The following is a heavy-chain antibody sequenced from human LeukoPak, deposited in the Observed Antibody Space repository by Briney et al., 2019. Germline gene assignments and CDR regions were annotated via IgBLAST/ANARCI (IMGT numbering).Heavy chain of an antibody. J-gene: IGHJ4*02. Sequence: GGSLRLSCAASGFTLSSYWMSGVREAPGKGREGVANIKQDGSEKYYGDCVNGRFTISRDNAKLSLYLQMNSLRAEDTAVYYCARDERSGYPDYWGQGTLVTVSS. CDR2: IKQDGSEK. D-gene: IGHD3-3*01. CDR1: GFTLSSYW. CDR3: ARDERSGYPDY. V-gene: IGHV3-7*01.